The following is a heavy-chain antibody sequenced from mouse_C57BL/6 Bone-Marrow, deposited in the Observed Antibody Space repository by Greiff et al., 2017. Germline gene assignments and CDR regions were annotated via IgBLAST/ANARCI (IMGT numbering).Heavy chain of an antibody. CDR1: GFTFSSYG. Sequence: EVKVVESGGDLVKPGGSLKLSCAASGFTFSSYGMSWVRQTPDKRLEWVATISSGGSYTYYPDSVKGRFTISRDNAKNTLYLQMSSLKSEDTARYYCARMMVAWFAYWGQGTLVTVSA. J-gene: IGHJ3*01. D-gene: IGHD2-3*01. CDR2: ISSGGSYT. CDR3: ARMMVAWFAY. V-gene: IGHV5-6*01.